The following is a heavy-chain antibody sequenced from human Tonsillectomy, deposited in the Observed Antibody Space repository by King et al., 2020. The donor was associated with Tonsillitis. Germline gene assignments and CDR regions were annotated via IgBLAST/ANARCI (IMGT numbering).Heavy chain of an antibody. V-gene: IGHV3-30*03. CDR1: GFTFSSYG. J-gene: IGHJ4*02. CDR3: ASPPSQERFLEWLFGY. Sequence: VQLVESGGGVVQPGRSLRLSCAASGFTFSSYGMHWVRQAPGKGLEWVAVISYDGSNKYYADSVKGRFTISRDNSKNTLYLQMNSLRAEDTAVYYCASPPSQERFLEWLFGYWGQGTLVTVSS. D-gene: IGHD3-3*01. CDR2: ISYDGSNK.